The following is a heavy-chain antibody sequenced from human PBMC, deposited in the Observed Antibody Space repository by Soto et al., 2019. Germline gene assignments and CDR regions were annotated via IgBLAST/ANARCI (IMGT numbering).Heavy chain of an antibody. V-gene: IGHV4-39*01. Sequence: SETLSITCTVSGGSISSSSYYWGWIRKPPGKGLEWIGSIFYSGSTYYNPSLKSRVTISVDTSKNQFSLKLSSVTAADTAVYYCARHLTYCSAGSCYSDFPYYGMDVWGQGTTVTVSS. J-gene: IGHJ6*02. CDR2: IFYSGST. CDR3: ARHLTYCSAGSCYSDFPYYGMDV. D-gene: IGHD2-15*01. CDR1: GGSISSSSYY.